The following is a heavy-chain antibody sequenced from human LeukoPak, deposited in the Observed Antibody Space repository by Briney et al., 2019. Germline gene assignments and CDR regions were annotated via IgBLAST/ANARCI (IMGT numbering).Heavy chain of an antibody. CDR2: IRGSGDT. V-gene: IGHV3-66*01. CDR1: GFRASDYY. CDR3: ARDRAATQDWVEFDL. D-gene: IGHD2-15*01. J-gene: IGHJ5*02. Sequence: GGSLRLSCAVSGFRASDYYMGWVRQAPGKGLEWVALIRGSGDTFYGDSVKGRFTISRDDSKNTVYLRMNSLRVEDTAVYFCARDRAATQDWVEFDLWGQGTLVTVSS.